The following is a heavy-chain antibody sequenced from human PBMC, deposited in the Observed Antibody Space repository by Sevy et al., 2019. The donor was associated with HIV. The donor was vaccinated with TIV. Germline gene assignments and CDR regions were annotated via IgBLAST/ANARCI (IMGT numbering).Heavy chain of an antibody. Sequence: ASVKVSCKASGYTFTSYDINWVRQATGQGLEWMGWMNPNSGNTGYAQKFQGRVTITRNTSISTAYMELSSLRSEDTAVYYCARGGRWLRFLEWLPSRYYCMDVWGQGTTVTVSS. CDR1: GYTFTSYD. CDR2: MNPNSGNT. J-gene: IGHJ6*02. V-gene: IGHV1-8*03. CDR3: ARGGRWLRFLEWLPSRYYCMDV. D-gene: IGHD3-3*01.